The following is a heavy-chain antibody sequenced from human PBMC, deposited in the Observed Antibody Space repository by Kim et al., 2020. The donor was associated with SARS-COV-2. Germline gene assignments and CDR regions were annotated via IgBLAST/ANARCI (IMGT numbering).Heavy chain of an antibody. V-gene: IGHV1-18*04. Sequence: ASVKVSCKASGYTFTSYGISWVRQAPGQGLEWMGWISAYNGNTNYAQKLQGRVTMTTDTSTSTAYMELRSLRSDDTAVYYCASLGYCSSTSCYTKYNWFDPWGQGTLVTVSS. CDR1: GYTFTSYG. D-gene: IGHD2-2*02. CDR3: ASLGYCSSTSCYTKYNWFDP. CDR2: ISAYNGNT. J-gene: IGHJ5*02.